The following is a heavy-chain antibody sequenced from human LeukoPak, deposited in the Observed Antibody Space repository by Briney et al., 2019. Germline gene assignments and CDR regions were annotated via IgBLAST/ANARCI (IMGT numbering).Heavy chain of an antibody. CDR3: ARELEIAAAGSFDY. CDR1: GFTFSSYS. J-gene: IGHJ4*02. D-gene: IGHD6-13*01. CDR2: ISSGSSYI. V-gene: IGHV3-21*01. Sequence: GGSLRLSCAASGFTFSSYSMNWVRQAPGKGLEWVSSISSGSSYIYYADSVKGRFTISRDNAKNSLYLQMNSLRAEDTAVYYCARELEIAAAGSFDYWGQGTLVTVSS.